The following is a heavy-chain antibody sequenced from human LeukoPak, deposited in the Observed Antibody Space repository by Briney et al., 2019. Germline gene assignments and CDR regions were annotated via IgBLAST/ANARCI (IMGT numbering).Heavy chain of an antibody. J-gene: IGHJ4*02. D-gene: IGHD3-22*01. CDR3: VGHYYDSSGYLSFDY. Sequence: SQTLSLTCAISGDSVSSNSAAWNWIRQSPSRGLEWPGRTYYRSKWYNDYAVSVKSRITINPDTSKSQFSLQLNSVTPEDTAVYYCVGHYYDSSGYLSFDYWGQGTLVTVSS. V-gene: IGHV6-1*01. CDR2: TYYRSKWYN. CDR1: GDSVSSNSAA.